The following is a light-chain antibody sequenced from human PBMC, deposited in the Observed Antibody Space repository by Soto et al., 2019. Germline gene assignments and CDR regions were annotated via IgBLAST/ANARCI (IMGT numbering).Light chain of an antibody. CDR3: QHSYSTRWT. CDR2: AAS. CDR1: QSISSY. J-gene: IGKJ1*01. V-gene: IGKV1-39*01. Sequence: DIQMTQSPSSLSASVGDRVTITCRASQSISSYLNWYQQKPGKAPKLLIYAASSLQSGVPSRFSGSGSGTDFTLTISSLHPEDFATYYCQHSYSTRWTFGQGTKVEIK.